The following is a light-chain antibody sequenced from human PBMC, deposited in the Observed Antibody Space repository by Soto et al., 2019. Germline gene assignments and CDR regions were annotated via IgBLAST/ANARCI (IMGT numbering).Light chain of an antibody. J-gene: IGKJ4*01. CDR1: QSVSSN. Sequence: EIEMTQSPATLSVSPGERDTLSCRASQSVSSNLAWYQQKPGQAPRLLIYGASTRATGIPARFSGSGCGTEFTLTISSLQSEDFAIYYCQQYNNWPLTFGGGTKVEIK. CDR3: QQYNNWPLT. CDR2: GAS. V-gene: IGKV3-15*01.